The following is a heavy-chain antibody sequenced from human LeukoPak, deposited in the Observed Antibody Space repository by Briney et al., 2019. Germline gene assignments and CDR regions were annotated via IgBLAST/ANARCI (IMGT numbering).Heavy chain of an antibody. CDR1: GFTFSNYA. D-gene: IGHD3-10*01. J-gene: IGHJ4*02. V-gene: IGHV3-30*04. CDR3: ARGRSGSHHFDS. CDR2: ISYDGSNK. Sequence: GKSLRLSCAASGFTFSNYAMHWVRQAPGKGLEWVAIISYDGSNKYYADSVKGRFTISRDNSKNTLYLQMNSLRADDTAVYYCARGRSGSHHFDSWGQGTLVTVPS.